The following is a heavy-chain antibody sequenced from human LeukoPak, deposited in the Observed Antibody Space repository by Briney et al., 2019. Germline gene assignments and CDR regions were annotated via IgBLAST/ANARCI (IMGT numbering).Heavy chain of an antibody. CDR3: ARGPYLERDSGNFFDF. CDR1: GFTFNGYV. D-gene: IGHD1-26*01. Sequence: GGSLGLSCAASGFTFNGYVMRWVRQAPGKGLEWVSGISARSEKTYYADSVKGRFTISRDNSKNTFFLQMNSLRVDDTAVYFCARGPYLERDSGNFFDFWGHGVLVTVSS. V-gene: IGHV3-23*01. CDR2: ISARSEKT. J-gene: IGHJ4*01.